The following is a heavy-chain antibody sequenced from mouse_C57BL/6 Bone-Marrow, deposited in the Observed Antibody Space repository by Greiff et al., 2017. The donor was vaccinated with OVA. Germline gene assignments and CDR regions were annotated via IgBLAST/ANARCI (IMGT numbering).Heavy chain of an antibody. CDR1: GYSITSGYY. Sequence: EVKLMESGPGLVKPSQSLSLTCSVTGYSITSGYYWNWIRQFPGNKLEWMGYISYDGSNNYIPSLKNRISITRDTSKNQFFLKLNSVTTEDTATYYCAREDDYHYWGQGTTLTVSS. CDR3: AREDDYHY. D-gene: IGHD2-4*01. J-gene: IGHJ2*01. V-gene: IGHV3-6*01. CDR2: ISYDGSN.